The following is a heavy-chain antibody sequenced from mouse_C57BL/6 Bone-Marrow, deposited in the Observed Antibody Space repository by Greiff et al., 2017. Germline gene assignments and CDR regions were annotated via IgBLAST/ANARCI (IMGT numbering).Heavy chain of an antibody. V-gene: IGHV7-1*01. CDR1: GFTFSDFY. CDR2: SRNKANDYTT. D-gene: IGHD2-4*01. CDR3: AREDYDEGFSG. Sequence: EVKLVESGGGLVQSGRSLRLSCATSGFTFSDFYMEWVRQAPGKGLEWIAASRNKANDYTTEYSASVKGRFIVSRDTSQSILYLQMNALRAEDTAIYYCAREDYDEGFSGWGQGTLVTVSA. J-gene: IGHJ3*01.